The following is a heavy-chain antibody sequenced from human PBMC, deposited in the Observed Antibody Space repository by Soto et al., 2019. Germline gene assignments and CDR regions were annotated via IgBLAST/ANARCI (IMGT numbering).Heavy chain of an antibody. CDR1: GDSISTVDYF. CDR3: ARGRYCLNGRCFPNWLDS. CDR2: IYKSATT. V-gene: IGHV4-30-4*01. J-gene: IGHJ5*01. Sequence: SETLSLTCSVSGDSISTVDYFWAWIRQPPGQALEYIGYIYKSATTYYNPSFESRVAISLDTSKSQFSLNVTSVTAADTAVYFCARGRYCLNGRCFPNWLDSSGQGPLVTVYS. D-gene: IGHD2-15*01.